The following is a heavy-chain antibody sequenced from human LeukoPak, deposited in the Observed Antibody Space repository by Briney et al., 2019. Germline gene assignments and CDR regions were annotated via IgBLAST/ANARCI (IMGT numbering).Heavy chain of an antibody. Sequence: PGGSLRLSCAASGFTFSSYWMSWVRQAPGKGLEWVANIKQDGSEKYYVDSVKGRFTISRDNSKNTLYLQMNSLRDEDTAVYYCAACLWSSYYFDYWGQGTLVTVSS. CDR3: AACLWSSYYFDY. CDR2: IKQDGSEK. CDR1: GFTFSSYW. D-gene: IGHD3-10*01. V-gene: IGHV3-7*01. J-gene: IGHJ4*02.